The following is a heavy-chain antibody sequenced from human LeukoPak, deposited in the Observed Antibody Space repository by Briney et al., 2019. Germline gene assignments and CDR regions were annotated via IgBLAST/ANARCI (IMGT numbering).Heavy chain of an antibody. V-gene: IGHV4-4*07. D-gene: IGHD3-22*01. CDR2: IYTSGST. J-gene: IGHJ3*02. CDR3: ARDQYYYDSSGNQEHAFDI. Sequence: SETLSLTCTVSGGSISSYYWSWIRQPAGKGLEWIGRIYTSGSTNYNPSLKSRVIMSVDTSKNQFSLKLSSVTAADTAVYYCARDQYYYDSSGNQEHAFDIWGQGTMVTVSS. CDR1: GGSISSYY.